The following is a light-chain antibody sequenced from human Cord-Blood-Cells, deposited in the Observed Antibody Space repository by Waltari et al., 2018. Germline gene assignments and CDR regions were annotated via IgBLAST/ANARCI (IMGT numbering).Light chain of an antibody. Sequence: QSALTQPASVSGSPGQSITISCTGTSSDVGGYNYVPWYQQHPGKAPKLMNYDVSNRPSGVSNRFSGSKSGNTASLTISGLQAEDEADYYCSSYTSSSTWVFGGGTKLTVL. CDR2: DVS. CDR3: SSYTSSSTWV. V-gene: IGLV2-14*01. CDR1: SSDVGGYNY. J-gene: IGLJ3*02.